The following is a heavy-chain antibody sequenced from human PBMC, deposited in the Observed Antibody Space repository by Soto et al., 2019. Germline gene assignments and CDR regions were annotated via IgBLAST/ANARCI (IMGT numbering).Heavy chain of an antibody. CDR2: ISGSGGST. CDR3: AKGNFQGTGTNGMDV. V-gene: IGHV3-23*01. J-gene: IGHJ6*02. D-gene: IGHD1-1*01. Sequence: PGGSLRLSCAASGFTFSSYAMSWVRQAPGKGLEWVSAISGSGGSTYYADSVKGRFTISRDNSKNTLYLQMNSLRAEDTAVYYCAKGNFQGTGTNGMDVWGQGTTVTVSS. CDR1: GFTFSSYA.